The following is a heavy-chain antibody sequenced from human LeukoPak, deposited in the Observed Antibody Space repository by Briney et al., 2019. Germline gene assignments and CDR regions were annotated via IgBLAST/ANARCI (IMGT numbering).Heavy chain of an antibody. Sequence: PSETLSLTCTVSGGSISSSSYYWGWIRQPPGKGLEWIGSIYYSGSTYYNPSLKSRVTISVDTSKNQFSLKLSSVTAADTAVYYCASMVRGVIESDYWGQGTLVTVSS. CDR3: ASMVRGVIESDY. J-gene: IGHJ4*02. V-gene: IGHV4-39*01. CDR2: IYYSGST. CDR1: GGSISSSSYY. D-gene: IGHD3-10*01.